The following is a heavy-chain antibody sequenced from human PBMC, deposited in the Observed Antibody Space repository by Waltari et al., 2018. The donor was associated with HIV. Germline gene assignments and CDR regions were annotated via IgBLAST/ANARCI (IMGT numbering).Heavy chain of an antibody. J-gene: IGHJ6*02. CDR2: IYYSGST. V-gene: IGHV4-31*03. D-gene: IGHD3-3*01. CDR3: ARDHATIFGGGGRDYGMDV. CDR1: GGSISSGGYY. Sequence: QVQLQESGPGLVKPSQTLSLTCTFSGGSISSGGYYWSWIRQHPGKGLEWIGYIYYSGSTYYNPSLKSRVTISVDTSKNQFSLKLSSVTAAGTAVYYCARDHATIFGGGGRDYGMDVWGQGTTVTVSS.